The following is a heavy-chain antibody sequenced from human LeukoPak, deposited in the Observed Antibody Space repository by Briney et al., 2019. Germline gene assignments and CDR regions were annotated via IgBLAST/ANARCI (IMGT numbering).Heavy chain of an antibody. Sequence: ASVKVSCKASGYTFTSYGISWVRQAPGQGLEWMGWISAYNGNTNYAQKLQGRVTMTRDMSTSTVYMELSSLRSEDTAVYYCAGEVDSGSYSDAFDIWGQGTMVTVSS. CDR1: GYTFTSYG. CDR3: AGEVDSGSYSDAFDI. D-gene: IGHD1-26*01. CDR2: ISAYNGNT. J-gene: IGHJ3*02. V-gene: IGHV1-18*01.